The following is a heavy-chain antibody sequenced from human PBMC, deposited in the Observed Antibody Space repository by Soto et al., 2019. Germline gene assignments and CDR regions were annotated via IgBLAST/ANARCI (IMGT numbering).Heavy chain of an antibody. Sequence: GGALRGSCVASGFSFDTYGIHWVRQAPGKGLQWVALISYEGSNTYYADSVRGRFTISRDNSKNTLYLQMNTLRPEDTGVYYCARVTPGNNLYYFSGLDFWGQGTSVTVSS. J-gene: IGHJ6*02. CDR2: ISYEGSNT. CDR3: ARVTPGNNLYYFSGLDF. D-gene: IGHD1-1*01. V-gene: IGHV3-30-3*01. CDR1: GFSFDTYG.